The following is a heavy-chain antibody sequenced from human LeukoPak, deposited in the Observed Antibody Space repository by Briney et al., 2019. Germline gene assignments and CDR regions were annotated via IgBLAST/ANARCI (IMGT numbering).Heavy chain of an antibody. CDR1: GFTFSSYS. Sequence: PGGSLRLSCAASGFTFSSYSMNWVRQAPGKGLEWISYISSIRTIYYADSVKGRFTISRDNGKNSLYLQMNNLRAEDTAVYYCARVAENAWGQGTLVTVSS. CDR2: ISSIRTI. CDR3: ARVAENA. J-gene: IGHJ5*02. V-gene: IGHV3-48*01.